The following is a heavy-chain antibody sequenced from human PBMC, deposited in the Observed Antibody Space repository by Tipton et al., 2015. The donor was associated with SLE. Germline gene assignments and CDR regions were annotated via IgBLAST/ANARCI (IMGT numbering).Heavy chain of an antibody. D-gene: IGHD5-24*01. Sequence: SLRLSCAASGFTFSNYWMHWVRQAPGKGLVWVSRISGDARSISYTDSVKGRFTISRDNAKSTLYLQMNSLRAEDTALYYCARSEMATITYWGQGTLVTVSS. CDR3: ARSEMATITY. J-gene: IGHJ4*02. CDR1: GFTFSNYW. V-gene: IGHV3-74*01. CDR2: ISGDARSI.